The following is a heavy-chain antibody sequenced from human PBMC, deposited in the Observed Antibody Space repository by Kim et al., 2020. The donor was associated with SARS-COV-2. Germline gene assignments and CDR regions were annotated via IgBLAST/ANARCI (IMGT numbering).Heavy chain of an antibody. Sequence: GGSLRLSCAASGFTFSTYAMSWVRQAPGKGLEWVSSIIDTGDATYYADSVRSRFTISRDNSKKTLFLQINSLRGDDTAIYYCARGAAVADTYYFTSWGQGTLVTVSS. J-gene: IGHJ4*02. CDR1: GFTFSTYA. D-gene: IGHD6-19*01. V-gene: IGHV3-23*01. CDR3: ARGAAVADTYYFTS. CDR2: IIDTGDAT.